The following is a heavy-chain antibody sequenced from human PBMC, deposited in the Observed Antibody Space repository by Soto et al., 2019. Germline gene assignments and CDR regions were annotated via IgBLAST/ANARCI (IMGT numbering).Heavy chain of an antibody. CDR2: INPNSGGT. CDR1: GYTFTGYY. CDR3: ARDVRGVISPGSYYYGMDV. Sequence: ASVKVSCKASGYTFTGYYMHWVRQAPGQGLEWMGWINPNSGGTNYAQKFQGWVTMTRDTSISTAHMELSRLRSDDTAVYYCARDVRGVISPGSYYYGMDVWGQGTTVTVSS. D-gene: IGHD3-10*01. V-gene: IGHV1-2*04. J-gene: IGHJ6*02.